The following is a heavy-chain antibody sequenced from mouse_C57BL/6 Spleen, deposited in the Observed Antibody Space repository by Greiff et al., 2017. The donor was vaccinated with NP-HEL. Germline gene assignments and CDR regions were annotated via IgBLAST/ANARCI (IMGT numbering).Heavy chain of an antibody. Sequence: EVQLQQSGPGLVKPSQSLSLTCSVTGYSITSGYYWNWIRQFPGNKLEWMGYISYDGSNNYNPSLKNRISITRDTSKNQFFLKLNSVTTEDTATYYCARDGSGYPFAYWGQGTLVTVSA. V-gene: IGHV3-6*01. D-gene: IGHD3-2*02. CDR1: GYSITSGYY. CDR3: ARDGSGYPFAY. J-gene: IGHJ3*01. CDR2: ISYDGSN.